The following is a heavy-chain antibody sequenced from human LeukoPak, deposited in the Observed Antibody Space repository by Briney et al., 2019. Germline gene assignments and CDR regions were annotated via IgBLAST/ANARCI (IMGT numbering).Heavy chain of an antibody. V-gene: IGHV4-34*01. J-gene: IGHJ6*02. D-gene: IGHD3-10*01. CDR2: INHSGST. CDR3: ARYHSMVRGYYYYGLDV. Sequence: SETLSLTCAVYGGSFSGYYWSWIRQPPGKGLEWIGEINHSGSTNYNPSLKSRVTISVDTSKNQFSLKLSSVTAADTAVYYCARYHSMVRGYYYYGLDVWGQGTTVTVSS. CDR1: GGSFSGYY.